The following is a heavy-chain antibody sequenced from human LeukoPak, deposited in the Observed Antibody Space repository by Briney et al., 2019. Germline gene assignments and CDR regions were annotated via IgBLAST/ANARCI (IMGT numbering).Heavy chain of an antibody. Sequence: SQTLSLTCTVSGGSITFGSYYWTWIRQPAGKGLEWIGRIYTSGRTFYNTSLKSRVTISMDTYMNQFSLRLNSVTAADTAVYYCARARVIPASFDDWGQGTLVTVSS. CDR3: ARARVIPASFDD. CDR2: IYTSGRT. J-gene: IGHJ4*02. CDR1: GGSITFGSYY. V-gene: IGHV4-61*02. D-gene: IGHD3-16*02.